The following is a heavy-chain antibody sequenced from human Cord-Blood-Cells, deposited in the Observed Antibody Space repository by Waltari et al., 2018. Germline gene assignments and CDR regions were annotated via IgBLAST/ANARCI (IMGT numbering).Heavy chain of an antibody. Sequence: QVQLVESGGGVVQPGRSLRLSCVAAGFTFSMYAVQLVRQATGKGVEWVAFIWYDGSNKYYADSVKGRFTISRDNSKNTLYLQMNSLRAEDTAVYYCARAGVNPFFDYWGQGTLVTVSS. CDR2: IWYDGSNK. J-gene: IGHJ4*02. CDR3: ARAGVNPFFDY. CDR1: GFTFSMYA. D-gene: IGHD2-8*01. V-gene: IGHV3-33*01.